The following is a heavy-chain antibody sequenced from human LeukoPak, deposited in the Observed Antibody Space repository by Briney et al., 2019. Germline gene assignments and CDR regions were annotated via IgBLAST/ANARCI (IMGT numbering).Heavy chain of an antibody. Sequence: GGSLRLSCAASGFTFSSYWMSWVRQAPGKGPEWVANINKDGGEKYYVDSVKGRFTISRDNAKNSLYLQMNSLRADDTAVYYCVKDSPPRYSGSPPAYWGQGTLVTVSS. V-gene: IGHV3-7*03. CDR3: VKDSPPRYSGSPPAY. J-gene: IGHJ4*02. D-gene: IGHD1-26*01. CDR2: INKDGGEK. CDR1: GFTFSSYW.